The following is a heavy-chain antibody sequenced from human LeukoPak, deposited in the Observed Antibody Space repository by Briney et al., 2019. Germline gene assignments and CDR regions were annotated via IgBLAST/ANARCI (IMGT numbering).Heavy chain of an antibody. D-gene: IGHD3-3*01. Sequence: NSSETLSRTCTVSGGSISSYYWSWIRQPPGKGLERIGYIYYSGSTNYNPSLKSRVTISVDTSKNQFSLKLSSVTAADTAVYYCARGVNDFTPLNAFDIWGQGTMVTVSS. CDR2: IYYSGST. CDR1: GGSISSYY. CDR3: ARGVNDFTPLNAFDI. J-gene: IGHJ3*02. V-gene: IGHV4-59*01.